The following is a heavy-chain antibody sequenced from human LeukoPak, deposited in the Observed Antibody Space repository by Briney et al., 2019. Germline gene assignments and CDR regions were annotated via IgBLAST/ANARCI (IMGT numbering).Heavy chain of an antibody. V-gene: IGHV3-74*01. D-gene: IGHD4/OR15-4a*01. CDR1: GFTFTSYW. J-gene: IGHJ3*02. CDR3: ARALGLWSAFDI. CDR2: INSDGSST. Sequence: VGSLRLSGAASGFTFTSYWLHWLRQAPGQGLVWVSRINSDGSSTSYADSVKGRFTISRDNAKNTLYLQMNSLRAEDTAVYYCARALGLWSAFDIWGQGTMVTVSS.